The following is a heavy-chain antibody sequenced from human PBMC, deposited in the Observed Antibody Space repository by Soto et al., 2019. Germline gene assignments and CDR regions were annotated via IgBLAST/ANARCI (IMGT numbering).Heavy chain of an antibody. CDR1: GFTFSSYD. J-gene: IGHJ6*02. CDR3: ARGALGGYYYGMDV. CDR2: IGTAGDT. Sequence: GSLRLSCAASGFTFSSYDMHWVRQATGKGLEWVSAIGTAGDTYYPGSVKGRFTISRENAKNSLYLQMNSLRAGDTAVYYCARGALGGYYYGMDVWRHGTPVTV. V-gene: IGHV3-13*04.